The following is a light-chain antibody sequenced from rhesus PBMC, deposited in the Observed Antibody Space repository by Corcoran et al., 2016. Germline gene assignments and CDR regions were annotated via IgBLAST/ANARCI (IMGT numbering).Light chain of an antibody. V-gene: IGKV1-28*02. CDR3: LQYNSYPYT. Sequence: DIQMTQSPSSLSASVGDTVTITCRASQGIGSDLNWFQQKPGKAPKFLIYAASSLDSGVPSRFSGSGSGTEFTLTLSSLQPEDFAAYFCLQYNSYPYTFGQGTTVEIK. J-gene: IGKJ2*01. CDR1: QGIGSD. CDR2: AAS.